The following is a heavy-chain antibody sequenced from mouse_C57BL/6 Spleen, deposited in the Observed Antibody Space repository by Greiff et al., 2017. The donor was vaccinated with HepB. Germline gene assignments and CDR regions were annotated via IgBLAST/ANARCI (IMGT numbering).Heavy chain of an antibody. V-gene: IGHV5-16*01. Sequence: EVQLVESEGGLVQPGSSMKLSCTASGFTFSDYYMAWVRQVPEKGLEWVANINYDGSSTYYLDSLKSRFIISRDNAKNILYLQMSSLKSEDTATYYCARPTGTGAMDYWGQGTSVTVSS. CDR2: INYDGSST. J-gene: IGHJ4*01. D-gene: IGHD4-1*01. CDR1: GFTFSDYY. CDR3: ARPTGTGAMDY.